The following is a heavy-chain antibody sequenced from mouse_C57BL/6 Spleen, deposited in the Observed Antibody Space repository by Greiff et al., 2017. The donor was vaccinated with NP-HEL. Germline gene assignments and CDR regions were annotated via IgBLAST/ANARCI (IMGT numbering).Heavy chain of an antibody. Sequence: QVQLQQPGTELVKPGASVKLSCKASGYTFTSYWMHWVKQRPGQGLEWIGNINPSNGGTNYNEKFKSKATLTVDKSSSTAYMQLSSLTSEDSSVYYFAIGGGYPAWFAYWGQGTLVTVSA. CDR1: GYTFTSYW. V-gene: IGHV1-53*01. J-gene: IGHJ3*01. CDR3: AIGGGYPAWFAY. D-gene: IGHD2-2*01. CDR2: INPSNGGT.